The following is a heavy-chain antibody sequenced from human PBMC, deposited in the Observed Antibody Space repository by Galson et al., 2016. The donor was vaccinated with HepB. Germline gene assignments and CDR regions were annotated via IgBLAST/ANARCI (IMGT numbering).Heavy chain of an antibody. D-gene: IGHD3-9*01. J-gene: IGHJ4*02. V-gene: IGHV3-48*01. CDR2: INMNNWIM. Sequence: SLRLSCAASGFTFSTYSMNWVRQAPGKGLEWLSYINMNNWIMYADSVKDRFTISRDNAKNSLYLLLSSLRAEDTAIYYCARSGSTGYFDYWGQGTLVTVSS. CDR1: GFTFSTYS. CDR3: ARSGSTGYFDY.